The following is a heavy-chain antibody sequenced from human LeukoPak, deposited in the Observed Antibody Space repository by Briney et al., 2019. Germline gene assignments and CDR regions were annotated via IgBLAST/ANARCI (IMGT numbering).Heavy chain of an antibody. J-gene: IGHJ5*02. CDR1: GTSFNNYW. Sequence: PGAPLQISCQASGTSFNNYWISWVRQLPGKGLEWMAIIYAADSDTRYRPSFQGQVTLSVDKSISTVYLQWSSLKASDTAVYYCARHLRGLDLWGQGTLVTVSS. CDR3: ARHLRGLDL. D-gene: IGHD3-10*01. V-gene: IGHV5-51*01. CDR2: IYAADSDT.